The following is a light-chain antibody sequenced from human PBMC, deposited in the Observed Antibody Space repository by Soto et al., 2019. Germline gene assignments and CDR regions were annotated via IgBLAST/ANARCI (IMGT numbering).Light chain of an antibody. V-gene: IGKV1-9*01. CDR2: EAS. CDR1: HDISTF. Sequence: DIQLTQSPSLLSASIGDRVTITCRASHDISTFLAWYQQKPGKAPKLLIYEASTLQRGVPSRFSGSGSGTEFTLTISGLLPEDFAAYHCQQLYTLPFTFGQGTRL. J-gene: IGKJ5*01. CDR3: QQLYTLPFT.